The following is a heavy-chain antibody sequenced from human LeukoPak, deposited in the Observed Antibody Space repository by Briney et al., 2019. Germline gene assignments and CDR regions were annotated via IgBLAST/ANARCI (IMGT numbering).Heavy chain of an antibody. V-gene: IGHV3-21*01. Sequence: AGGSLRLSCAASGFTFSSYSMNWVRQAPGKGLEWVSSISSSSSYIYYADSVKGRFTISRDNAKNSLYLQMNSLRAEDTAVYYCARGDGGYCTNGVCSTFDYWGQGTLVTVSS. CDR3: ARGDGGYCTNGVCSTFDY. CDR1: GFTFSSYS. J-gene: IGHJ4*02. CDR2: ISSSSSYI. D-gene: IGHD2-8*01.